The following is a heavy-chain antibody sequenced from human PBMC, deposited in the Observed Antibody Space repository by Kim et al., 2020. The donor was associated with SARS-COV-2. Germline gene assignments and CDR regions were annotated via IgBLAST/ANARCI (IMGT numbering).Heavy chain of an antibody. V-gene: IGHV3-23*01. J-gene: IGHJ6*02. CDR3: ARRDCSSGTCYGSGLDV. D-gene: IGHD2-15*01. CDR2: HRGIDP. CDR1: GFTFSNYD. Sequence: GGSLRLSCTASGFTFSNYDMTWVRLAPGKGLKYFAHRGIDPYYAASMKGRFTISRDNSKSTLYLQMSSLRPEDTGIYFCARRDCSSGTCYGSGLDVWGQGTTVTVSS.